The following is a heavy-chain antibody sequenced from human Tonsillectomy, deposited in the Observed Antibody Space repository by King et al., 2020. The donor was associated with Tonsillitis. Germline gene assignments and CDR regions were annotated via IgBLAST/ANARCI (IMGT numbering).Heavy chain of an antibody. D-gene: IGHD3-16*01. CDR1: GYTFTGYY. V-gene: IGHV1-2*02. CDR3: ARAAFADYSYYGMDV. J-gene: IGHJ6*02. Sequence: QLVQSGTAVKKPGASVKVSCKASGYTFTGYYIHWVRQAPGQGLEWMGWINTNSGGTNYAQKFQGRVTMTRDTSINTAYMELSRLTSDDTAVYYCARAAFADYSYYGMDVWGQGTTVTVSS. CDR2: INTNSGGT.